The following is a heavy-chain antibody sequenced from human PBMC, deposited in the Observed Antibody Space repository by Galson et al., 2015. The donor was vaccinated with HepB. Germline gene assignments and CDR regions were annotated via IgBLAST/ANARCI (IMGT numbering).Heavy chain of an antibody. CDR2: IFSNDEK. CDR1: GFSLSNARMG. Sequence: PALVKPTQTLTLTCTVSGFSLSNARMGVSWIRQPPGKALEWLAHIFSNDEKSYSTSLKSRLTISKDTSKSQVVLTMTNMDPVDTATYYCARITIFGVVIPQGDYYYGMDVWGQGTTVTVSS. D-gene: IGHD3-3*01. J-gene: IGHJ6*02. CDR3: ARITIFGVVIPQGDYYYGMDV. V-gene: IGHV2-26*01.